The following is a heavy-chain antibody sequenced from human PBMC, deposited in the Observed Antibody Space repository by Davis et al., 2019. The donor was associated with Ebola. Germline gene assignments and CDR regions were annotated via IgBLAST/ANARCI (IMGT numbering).Heavy chain of an antibody. V-gene: IGHV1-3*01. Sequence: ASVKVSCKASGYTFTSYAMHWVRQAPGQRLEWMGWINAGNGNTKYSQKFQGRVTITRDTSASTAYMELSSLRSEDTAVYYCARGRRYSYGYWGYWGQGTLVTVSS. CDR2: INAGNGNT. D-gene: IGHD5-18*01. CDR3: ARGRRYSYGYWGY. CDR1: GYTFTSYA. J-gene: IGHJ4*02.